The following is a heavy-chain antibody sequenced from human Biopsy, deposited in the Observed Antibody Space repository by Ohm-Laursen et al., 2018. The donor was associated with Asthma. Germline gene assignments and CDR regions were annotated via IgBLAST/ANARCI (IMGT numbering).Heavy chain of an antibody. D-gene: IGHD3-22*01. CDR2: ISWNSGNI. V-gene: IGHV3-9*03. CDR1: GFSFDDCA. CDR3: AKSADYYDSTDYLDF. Sequence: RSLRLSCAASGFSFDDCAMHWVRQAPGKGLEWVSSISWNSGNIDYAVSVKGRFTISRDNAKNSLYLQMQSLRPEDMAFYYCAKSADYYDSTDYLDFWGRGTLVTVSS. J-gene: IGHJ4*01.